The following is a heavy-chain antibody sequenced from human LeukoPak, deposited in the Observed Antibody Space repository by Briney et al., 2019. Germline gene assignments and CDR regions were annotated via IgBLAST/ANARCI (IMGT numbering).Heavy chain of an antibody. CDR3: AELGITMIGGV. CDR2: ISSSGSTI. J-gene: IGHJ6*04. D-gene: IGHD3-10*02. V-gene: IGHV3-48*03. Sequence: FLRLSCAASGFTFSSYEMNWVRQAPGKGLEWVSYISSSGSTIYYADSVKGRFTISRDNAKNSLYLQMNSLRAEDTAVYYCAELGITMIGGVWGKGTTVTISS. CDR1: GFTFSSYE.